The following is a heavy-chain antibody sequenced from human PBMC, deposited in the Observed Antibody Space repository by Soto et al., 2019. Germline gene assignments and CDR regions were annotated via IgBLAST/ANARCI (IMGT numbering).Heavy chain of an antibody. J-gene: IGHJ5*02. V-gene: IGHV1-69*13. CDR1: GGTFSSYA. CDR2: IIPIFGTA. Sequence: SVEVSCKXSGGTFSSYAISWVRQAPGQGLEWMGGIIPIFGTANYAQKFQGRVTITADESTSTAYMELSSLRSEDTAVYYCASSTYYDFWSGSPKPNWFDPWGQGTLVTVS. CDR3: ASSTYYDFWSGSPKPNWFDP. D-gene: IGHD3-3*01.